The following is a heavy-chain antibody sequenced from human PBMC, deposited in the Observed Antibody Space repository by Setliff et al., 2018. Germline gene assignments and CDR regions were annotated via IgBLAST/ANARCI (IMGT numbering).Heavy chain of an antibody. D-gene: IGHD4-17*01. J-gene: IGHJ4*02. CDR2: IKQDGSEK. V-gene: IGHV3-7*01. CDR3: SYALYFDY. CDR1: GFTFSDYY. Sequence: GGSLRLSCAASGFTFSDYYMSWIRQAPGKGLEWVANIKQDGSEKYYADSVKGRFTISRDNAKNSLYLQMNSLRAEDTAVYYCSYALYFDYWGQGTLVTVSS.